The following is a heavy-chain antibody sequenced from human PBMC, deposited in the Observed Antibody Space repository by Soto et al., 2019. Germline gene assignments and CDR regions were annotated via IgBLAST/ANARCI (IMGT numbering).Heavy chain of an antibody. D-gene: IGHD3-10*01. CDR2: ISGSGGST. CDR1: GFTFSSYA. V-gene: IGHV3-23*01. Sequence: EVQLLESGGGLVQPGGSLRLSCAASGFTFSSYAMSWVRQAPGKGLEWVSVISGSGGSTYYADSVKGRFTISRDNSKNTLYLQMNSLRADDTAEYYCAKGIGRYGSGVEGSYGMDVWGQGTTVTVSS. CDR3: AKGIGRYGSGVEGSYGMDV. J-gene: IGHJ6*02.